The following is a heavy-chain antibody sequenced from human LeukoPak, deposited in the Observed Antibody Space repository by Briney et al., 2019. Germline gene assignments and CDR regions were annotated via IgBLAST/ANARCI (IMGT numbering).Heavy chain of an antibody. D-gene: IGHD3-3*01. Sequence: GGSLRLSCTASGFTFGDYAMSWVRQAPGKGLGWVGFIRSKAYGGTTEYAASVKGRFTISRDDSKSIAYLQMNSLKTEDTAVYYCTRDLDFGVAIRDYWGQGTLVTVSS. CDR1: GFTFGDYA. J-gene: IGHJ4*02. V-gene: IGHV3-49*04. CDR3: TRDLDFGVAIRDY. CDR2: IRSKAYGGTT.